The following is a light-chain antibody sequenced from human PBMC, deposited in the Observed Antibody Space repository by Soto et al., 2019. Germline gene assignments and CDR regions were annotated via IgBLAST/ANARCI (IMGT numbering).Light chain of an antibody. Sequence: IAMTLTPTTLSVSSGERATLSFMASQSVSINLAWYQQKPGQAPRLLIYDASTRATGIPDGFSGGGSGTEFTLTISSLQSEDFVVYYCQEYNSWPPITFGQGTRLENK. J-gene: IGKJ5*01. V-gene: IGKV3-15*01. CDR3: QEYNSWPPIT. CDR1: QSVSIN. CDR2: DAS.